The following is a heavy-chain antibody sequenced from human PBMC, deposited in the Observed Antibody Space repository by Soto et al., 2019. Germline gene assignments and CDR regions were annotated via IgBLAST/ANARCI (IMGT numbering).Heavy chain of an antibody. D-gene: IGHD3-10*01. CDR2: IYYSGST. V-gene: IGHV4-59*12. CDR3: ARGPPFGY. CDR1: GGSISSYY. Sequence: SETLSLTCTVSGGSISSYYWSWIRQPPGKGLEWIGYIYYSGSTYYNPSLKSRVTISVDRSKNQFSLKLSSVTAADTAVYYCARGPPFGYWGQGTLVTVSS. J-gene: IGHJ4*02.